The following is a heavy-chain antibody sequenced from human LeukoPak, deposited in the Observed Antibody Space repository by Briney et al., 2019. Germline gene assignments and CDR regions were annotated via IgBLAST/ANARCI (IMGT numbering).Heavy chain of an antibody. J-gene: IGHJ4*02. V-gene: IGHV3-53*01. CDR2: IYSSGST. Sequence: GGSLRLSCATSGLTVRTSSMSWVRQAPGKGLEWVAVIYSSGSTYYADSVKGRFTISKDNSKNTLYLQMNSLRAEDTALYFCAKVDLSAVYDWGQGTLVTVSS. CDR1: GLTVRTSS. CDR3: AKVDLSAVYD. D-gene: IGHD5/OR15-5a*01.